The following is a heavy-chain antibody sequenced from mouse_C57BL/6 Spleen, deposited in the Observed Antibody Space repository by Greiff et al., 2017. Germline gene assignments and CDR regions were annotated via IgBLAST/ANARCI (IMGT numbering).Heavy chain of an antibody. D-gene: IGHD2-1*01. J-gene: IGHJ2*01. CDR3: ARHSNDPFDY. Sequence: EVKVVESGGGLVQPGGSLSLSCAASGFTFTDYYMSWVRQPPGKALEWLGFIRNKANGYTTEYSASVKGRFTISRDNSQSILYLQMNALRAEDSATCYCARHSNDPFDYWGQGTTLTVSS. V-gene: IGHV7-3*01. CDR1: GFTFTDYY. CDR2: IRNKANGYTT.